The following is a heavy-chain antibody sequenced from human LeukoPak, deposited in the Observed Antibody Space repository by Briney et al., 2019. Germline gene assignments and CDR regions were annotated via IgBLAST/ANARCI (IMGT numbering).Heavy chain of an antibody. CDR1: GGSFSGYY. V-gene: IGHV4-34*01. J-gene: IGHJ6*02. CDR3: ARANRYYYYYGIDV. CDR2: INHSGST. Sequence: PSETLSLTCAVYGGSFSGYYWSWIRQPPGKGLEWIGEINHSGSTNYNPSLKSRVTISVDTSKNQFSLKLGSVTAADTAVYYCARANRYYYYYGIDVWGQGTTVTVSS.